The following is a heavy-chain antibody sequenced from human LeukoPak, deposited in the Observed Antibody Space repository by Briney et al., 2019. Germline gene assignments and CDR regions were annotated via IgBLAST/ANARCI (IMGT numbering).Heavy chain of an antibody. V-gene: IGHV4-59*01. CDR2: IYYSGST. D-gene: IGHD3-10*01. CDR1: GGSISSYY. CDR3: ARAVRGSYYYYYGMDV. J-gene: IGHJ6*02. Sequence: PSETLSLTCTVSGGSISSYYWSWIRQPPGKGPEWIGYIYYSGSTNYNPSLKSRVTISVDTSKNQFSLKLSSVTAADTAVYYCARAVRGSYYYYYGMDVWGQGTTVTVSS.